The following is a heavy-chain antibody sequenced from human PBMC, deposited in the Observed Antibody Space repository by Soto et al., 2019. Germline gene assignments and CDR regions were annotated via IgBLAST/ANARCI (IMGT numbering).Heavy chain of an antibody. D-gene: IGHD6-19*01. CDR3: TTSIAVAGTSHYYYGMDV. CDR2: IKSKTDGGTT. CDR1: GFTFSNAW. J-gene: IGHJ6*02. Sequence: GESLKISCAASGFTFSNAWMNWVRQAPGKGLEWVGRIKSKTDGGTTDYAAPVKGRFTISRDDSKNTLYLQMNSLKTEDTAVYYCTTSIAVAGTSHYYYGMDVWGQGTTVTVSS. V-gene: IGHV3-15*07.